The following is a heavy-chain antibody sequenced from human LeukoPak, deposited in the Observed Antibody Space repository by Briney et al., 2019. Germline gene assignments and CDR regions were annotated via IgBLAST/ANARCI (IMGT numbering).Heavy chain of an antibody. Sequence: ASVKVSCKASGYTFTGYYMHWVRQAPGQGPEWIGWINPNSGGTNYAQKFQGRVTMTRDTSISTAYMELSRLRSDDTAVYYCARDRRVSDVDDAFDIWGQGTMVTVSS. CDR2: INPNSGGT. V-gene: IGHV1-2*02. J-gene: IGHJ3*02. CDR3: ARDRRVSDVDDAFDI. CDR1: GYTFTGYY. D-gene: IGHD3-10*01.